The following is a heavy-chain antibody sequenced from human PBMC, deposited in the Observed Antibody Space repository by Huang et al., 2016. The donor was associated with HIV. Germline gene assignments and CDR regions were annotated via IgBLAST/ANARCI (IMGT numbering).Heavy chain of an antibody. CDR2: IKSDGSST. V-gene: IGHV3-74*01. Sequence: EVQLVESGGGLVQPGGSLRLSCAASGFTFSSYWMHWVRQAPGKGLVGVSRIKSDGSSTSYADSVKGRFTISRDNAKNTLYLQMNSLRAEDTAVYYCARDSQQWLVEDYWGQGTLVTVSS. D-gene: IGHD6-19*01. CDR3: ARDSQQWLVEDY. CDR1: GFTFSSYW. J-gene: IGHJ4*02.